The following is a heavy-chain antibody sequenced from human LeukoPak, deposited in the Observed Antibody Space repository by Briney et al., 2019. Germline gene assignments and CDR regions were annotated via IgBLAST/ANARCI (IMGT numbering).Heavy chain of an antibody. CDR3: ARDIRRGIAASYYFDY. V-gene: IGHV4-39*07. Sequence: PSETLSLTCTVSGGSISSSSYYWGWIRQPPGKGLEWIGSIYYSGSTNYNPSLKSRVTISVDTSKNQFSLKLSSVTAADTAVYYCARDIRRGIAASYYFDYWGQGTLVTVSS. CDR2: IYYSGST. CDR1: GGSISSSSYY. D-gene: IGHD6-25*01. J-gene: IGHJ4*02.